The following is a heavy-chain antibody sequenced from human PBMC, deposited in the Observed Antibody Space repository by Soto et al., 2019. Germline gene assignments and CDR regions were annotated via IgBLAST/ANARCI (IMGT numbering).Heavy chain of an antibody. CDR1: GFTVSSKY. Sequence: ESGGGVVQPGGSLRLSCAASGFTVSSKYMSWVRQPPGKGPEWVALFNNGGNTYYAESVKGRFTISRDSSKNTRDLQLNSRRAEDTAVYYCARDDGYCGGGRCYGGPMDVWGKGTTVIVSS. CDR3: ARDDGYCGGGRCYGGPMDV. D-gene: IGHD2-15*01. CDR2: FNNGGNT. J-gene: IGHJ6*03. V-gene: IGHV3-66*01.